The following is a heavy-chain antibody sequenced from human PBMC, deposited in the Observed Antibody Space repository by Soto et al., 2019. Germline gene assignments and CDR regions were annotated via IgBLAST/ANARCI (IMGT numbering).Heavy chain of an antibody. CDR1: GGTIRRGNYY. V-gene: IGHV4-30-4*01. CDR3: STFCSPATGRVLFDY. Sequence: PSENLSLTYTVSGGTIRRGNYYWRWIRQPPGKGLEWIGFISYSGSAYYNTSLKSRFTIPVDTSKNQYSLNLSFVTAADTAVYYCSTFCSPATGRVLFDYWGQGTLVTVS. J-gene: IGHJ4*02. D-gene: IGHD3-3*01. CDR2: ISYSGSA.